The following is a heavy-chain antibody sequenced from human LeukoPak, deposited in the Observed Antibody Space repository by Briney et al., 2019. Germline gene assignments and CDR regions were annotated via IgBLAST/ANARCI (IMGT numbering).Heavy chain of an antibody. CDR2: ISYDGSNK. Sequence: GGSLRLSCAASGFTFSSYSMNWVRQAPGKGLEWVAVISYDGSNKYYADSVKGRFTISRDNSKNTLYLQMNSLRAEDTADCANLLRWEPYWGQGTLVTVSS. CDR1: GFTFSSYS. J-gene: IGHJ4*02. CDR3: LLRWEPY. V-gene: IGHV3-30*03. D-gene: IGHD4-23*01.